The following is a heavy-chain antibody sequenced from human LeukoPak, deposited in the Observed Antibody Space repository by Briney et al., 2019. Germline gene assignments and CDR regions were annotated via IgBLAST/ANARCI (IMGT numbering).Heavy chain of an antibody. CDR2: INTNTGNP. V-gene: IGHV7-4-1*02. CDR3: ARVGPTRGSGAFDI. Sequence: ASVKVSCKASGGTFSSYAISWVRQAPGQGLEWMGWINTNTGNPTYAQGFTGRFVFSLDTSVSTAYLQISSLKAEDTAVYYCARVGPTRGSGAFDIWGQGTMVTVSS. J-gene: IGHJ3*02. D-gene: IGHD2-2*01. CDR1: GGTFSSYA.